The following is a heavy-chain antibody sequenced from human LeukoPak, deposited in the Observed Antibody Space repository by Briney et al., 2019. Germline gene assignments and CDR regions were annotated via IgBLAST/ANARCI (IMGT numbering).Heavy chain of an antibody. Sequence: PSETLSLTCSVSGVSISSDYWGWIRQPPGKGLEWIGSIYYSGSTYYNPSLKSRVTISVDTSKNQFSLKLSSVTAADTAVYYCARHLVGAYYFDYWGQGTLVTVSS. CDR3: ARHLVGAYYFDY. V-gene: IGHV4-39*01. J-gene: IGHJ4*02. CDR1: GVSISSDY. CDR2: IYYSGST. D-gene: IGHD1-26*01.